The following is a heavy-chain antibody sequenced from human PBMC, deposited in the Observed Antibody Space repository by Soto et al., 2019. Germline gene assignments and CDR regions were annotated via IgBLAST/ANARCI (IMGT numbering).Heavy chain of an antibody. CDR1: GFTFSSYA. V-gene: IGHV3-23*01. CDR2: ISGSGGST. D-gene: IGHD3-3*01. J-gene: IGHJ4*02. Sequence: EVQLLESGGGLVQPGGSLRLSCAASGFTFSSYAMSWVRQAPGKGLEWVSAISGSGGSTYYADSVKGRFTISRDNSKNTLYLQMNSLRAEDTAVYYCAKDTVSTFWSGYSDYWAREPWSPSPQ. CDR3: AKDTVSTFWSGYSDY.